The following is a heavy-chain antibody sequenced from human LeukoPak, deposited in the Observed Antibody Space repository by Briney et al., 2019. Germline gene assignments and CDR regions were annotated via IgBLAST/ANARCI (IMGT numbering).Heavy chain of an antibody. Sequence: ASVKVSCKASGYTFTGYYMHWVRQAPGQGLEWMGWINPNSGGTNYAQKFQGRVTMTRDTSISTAYMELSRLRSDDTAVYYCARGVAAAGYYYYGMDVWGQGTTVTASS. CDR1: GYTFTGYY. V-gene: IGHV1-2*02. CDR2: INPNSGGT. J-gene: IGHJ6*02. D-gene: IGHD6-13*01. CDR3: ARGVAAAGYYYYGMDV.